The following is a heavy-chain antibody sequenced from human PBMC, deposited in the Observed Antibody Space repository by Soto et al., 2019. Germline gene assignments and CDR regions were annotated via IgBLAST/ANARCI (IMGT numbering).Heavy chain of an antibody. CDR1: GGSISSGGYY. J-gene: IGHJ6*02. D-gene: IGHD6-13*01. CDR2: IYYSGST. Sequence: NPSETLSLTCTVSGGSISSGGYYWSWIRQHPGKGLEWIGYIYYSGSTYYNPSLKSRVTISVDTSKNQFSLKLSSVTAADTAVYYCARDLYSSTNYGMDVWGQGTTVTVSS. V-gene: IGHV4-31*03. CDR3: ARDLYSSTNYGMDV.